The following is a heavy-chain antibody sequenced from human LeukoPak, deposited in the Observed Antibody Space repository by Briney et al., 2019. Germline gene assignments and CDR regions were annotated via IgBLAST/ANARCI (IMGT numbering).Heavy chain of an antibody. J-gene: IGHJ5*02. Sequence: GGSLRLSCAASGFTFSSYGMHWVRQAPGKGLEWVAVIWYDGSNKYYADSVKGRFTTSRDNSKNTLYLQMTSLRAEDTAVYYCAREVSYSSSWYGWFAPWGQGTLVTVSS. D-gene: IGHD6-13*01. CDR3: AREVSYSSSWYGWFAP. CDR1: GFTFSSYG. V-gene: IGHV3-33*01. CDR2: IWYDGSNK.